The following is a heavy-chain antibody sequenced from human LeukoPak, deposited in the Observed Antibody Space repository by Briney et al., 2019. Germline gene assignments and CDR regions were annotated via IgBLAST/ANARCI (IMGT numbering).Heavy chain of an antibody. CDR1: GFTFSSYA. J-gene: IGHJ4*02. D-gene: IGHD3-22*01. V-gene: IGHV3-23*01. Sequence: GGSLRLSCAASGFTFSSYAMSCVRQAPGKGLEWVSAISGSGGSTYYADSVKGRFTISRDNSKNTLYLQMNSLRAEDTAVYYCAKDLGYYDSSGYYHYWGQGTLVTVSS. CDR3: AKDLGYYDSSGYYHY. CDR2: ISGSGGST.